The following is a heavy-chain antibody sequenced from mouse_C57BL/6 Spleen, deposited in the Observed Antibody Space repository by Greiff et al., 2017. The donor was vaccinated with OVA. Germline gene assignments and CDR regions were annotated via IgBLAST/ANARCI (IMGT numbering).Heavy chain of an antibody. CDR1: GYSFTSYY. J-gene: IGHJ3*01. V-gene: IGHV1-66*01. CDR2: IYPGSGNT. Sequence: QVQLQQSGPELVKPGASVKISCKASGYSFTSYYIHWVKQRPGQGLEWIGWIYPGSGNTKYNEKFKGKATLTADTSSSTAYMQLSSLTAEDSAVYYCARGYSNYGGFAYWGQGTLVTVSA. CDR3: ARGYSNYGGFAY. D-gene: IGHD2-5*01.